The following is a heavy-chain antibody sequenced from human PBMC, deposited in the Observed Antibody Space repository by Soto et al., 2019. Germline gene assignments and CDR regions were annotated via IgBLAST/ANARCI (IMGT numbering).Heavy chain of an antibody. CDR2: IYYSGAT. CDR3: ARDSVVRGLMTI. D-gene: IGHD3-10*01. J-gene: IGHJ3*02. V-gene: IGHV4-30-4*01. CDR1: GGSINTTDYY. Sequence: QVQLQESGPRLVKPSQTLSLTCIVSGGSINTTDYYWAWLRQPPGKGLEWMGFIYYSGATNYNPSLKCRFSMSVDTSKIQFSLKVSSVTAADTATYYYARDSVVRGLMTIWGPGTMITVSS.